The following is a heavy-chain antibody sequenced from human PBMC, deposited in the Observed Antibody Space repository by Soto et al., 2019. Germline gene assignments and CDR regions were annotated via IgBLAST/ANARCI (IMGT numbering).Heavy chain of an antibody. V-gene: IGHV6-1*01. J-gene: IGHJ4*01. Sequence: SQTLSLTCALPGDSVSSNSAGWSWVRQSPSRGLEWLGRTYYRSKWYDEYAVSVRGRITINPDTSKNQYSLQLNSVTPEDTAVYFCARGEQYSGRIFDYWGQGTLVTVSS. CDR2: TYYRSKWYD. CDR3: ARGEQYSGRIFDY. CDR1: GDSVSSNSAG. D-gene: IGHD1-26*01.